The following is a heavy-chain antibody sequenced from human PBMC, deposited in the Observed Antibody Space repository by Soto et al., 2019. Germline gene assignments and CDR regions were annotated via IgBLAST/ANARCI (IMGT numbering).Heavy chain of an antibody. CDR2: ISYHGSNK. CDR3: AKVADGGGDSYYGMDV. D-gene: IGHD6-19*01. J-gene: IGHJ6*02. Sequence: GSLRLSGAASVFTFSAYGMHWVRQAPGKGLEWVTFISYHGSNKYFADSVKGRFTISRDNSNNTLYLQMNSLRVEDTAVYYCAKVADGGGDSYYGMDVWGQGTTVTVSS. CDR1: VFTFSAYG. V-gene: IGHV3-30*18.